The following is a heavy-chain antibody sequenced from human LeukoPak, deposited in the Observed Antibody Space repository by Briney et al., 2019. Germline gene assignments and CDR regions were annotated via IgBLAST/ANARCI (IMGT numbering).Heavy chain of an antibody. J-gene: IGHJ3*01. CDR1: GFTFSSYA. Sequence: HAGGSLRLSCAASGFTFSSYAMSWVRQAPGKGLEWVSAISGSGGSTYYADSVKGRFTISRDNSKNTLCLQMNSLRAEDTAVYYCAKDTPPHYDYVWGSYPPFEGWGQGTMVTVSS. D-gene: IGHD3-16*02. CDR3: AKDTPPHYDYVWGSYPPFEG. CDR2: ISGSGGST. V-gene: IGHV3-23*01.